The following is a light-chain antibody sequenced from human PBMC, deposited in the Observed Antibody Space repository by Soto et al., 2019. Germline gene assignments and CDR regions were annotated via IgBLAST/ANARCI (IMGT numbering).Light chain of an antibody. CDR3: QQYYSTPPT. CDR2: WAS. Sequence: DIVMTQSPDSLAVSLGERATINCKSSQSVLYSSNNKNYLAWYQQKPGQPPKLLIYWASTRESGVPDRFSGSGSGTDFTLTISSLQAEDGAVYYCQQYYSTPPTLGHGTKVDI. V-gene: IGKV4-1*01. J-gene: IGKJ1*01. CDR1: QSVLYSSNNKNY.